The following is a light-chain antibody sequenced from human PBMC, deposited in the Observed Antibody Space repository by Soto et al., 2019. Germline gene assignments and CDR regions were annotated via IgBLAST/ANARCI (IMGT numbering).Light chain of an antibody. CDR1: QGINTF. V-gene: IGKV1-13*02. CDR2: DAS. J-gene: IGKJ1*01. CDR3: QQYGSSPPFT. Sequence: AIQLTQSPSSLSASVGDRVTITGRASQGINTFLAWYQQKPGKAPKLLIYDASNLESGVPSTFSGSGSGTEFTLTISRLEPEDFAVYYCQQYGSSPPFTFGQGTKVDIK.